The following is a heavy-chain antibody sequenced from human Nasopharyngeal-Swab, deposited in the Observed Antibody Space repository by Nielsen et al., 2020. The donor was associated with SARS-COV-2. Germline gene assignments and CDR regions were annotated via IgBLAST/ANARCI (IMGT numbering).Heavy chain of an antibody. J-gene: IGHJ6*03. D-gene: IGHD2-2*02. V-gene: IGHV3-21*01. CDR3: ARDRSYCSSTSCYTSGENYYYMDV. CDR1: GFTFSSYS. Sequence: GESLKISCAASGFTFSSYSMNWVRQAPGKGLEWVSSISSSSSYIYYADSVKGRFTISRDNAKNSLYLQMNSLRAEDTAVYYRARDRSYCSSTSCYTSGENYYYMDVWGKGTTVTVSS. CDR2: ISSSSSYI.